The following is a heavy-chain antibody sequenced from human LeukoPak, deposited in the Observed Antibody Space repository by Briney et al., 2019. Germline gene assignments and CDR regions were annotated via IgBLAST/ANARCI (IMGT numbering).Heavy chain of an antibody. V-gene: IGHV3-11*04. CDR3: ARGRRYGSGSYPPDGYFQH. CDR2: ISSSGSTI. CDR1: GFTFSDYY. J-gene: IGHJ1*01. D-gene: IGHD3-10*01. Sequence: PGGSLRLSCAASGFTFSDYYMSWIRQAPGKGLEWVSYISSSGSTIYYADSVKGRFTISRDNAKNSLYLQMNSLRAEDTAVYYCARGRRYGSGSYPPDGYFQHWGQGTLVTVSS.